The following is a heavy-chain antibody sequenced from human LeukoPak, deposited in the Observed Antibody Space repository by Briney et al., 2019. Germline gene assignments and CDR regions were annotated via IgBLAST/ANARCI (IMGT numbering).Heavy chain of an antibody. CDR1: GGSISSGGYY. Sequence: SETLSLTCTVSGGSISSGGYYWSWIRQHPGKGLEWIGYIYYSGSTYYNPSLKSRVTISVDTSKNQFSLKLSSVTAADTAVYYCASVYDSSGYYPFWGQGTLVTVSS. V-gene: IGHV4-31*03. J-gene: IGHJ4*02. CDR2: IYYSGST. CDR3: ASVYDSSGYYPF. D-gene: IGHD3-22*01.